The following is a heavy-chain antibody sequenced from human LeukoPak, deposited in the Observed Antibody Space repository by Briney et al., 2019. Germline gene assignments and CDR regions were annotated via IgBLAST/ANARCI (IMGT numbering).Heavy chain of an antibody. Sequence: GASVKVSCKASGYTFTNYGITWVRQAPGQGLEWMGWISGYQGSTKYAQHFQGRVTMTIDTSTSTAYMDLRSLRSDDTAIYFCARSDLSTITAGPLNYWGQGTLVAVSS. CDR3: ARSDLSTITAGPLNY. J-gene: IGHJ4*02. V-gene: IGHV1-18*01. D-gene: IGHD5-24*01. CDR2: ISGYQGST. CDR1: GYTFTNYG.